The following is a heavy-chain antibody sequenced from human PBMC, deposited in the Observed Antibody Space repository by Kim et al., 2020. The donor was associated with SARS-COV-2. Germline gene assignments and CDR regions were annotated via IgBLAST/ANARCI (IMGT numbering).Heavy chain of an antibody. CDR3: AREGYYDILTGYTADYYYYGMDV. CDR1: GFTFSSYW. D-gene: IGHD3-9*01. V-gene: IGHV3-7*01. CDR2: IKQDGSEK. J-gene: IGHJ6*02. Sequence: GGSLRLSCAASGFTFSSYWMSWVRQAPGKGLEWVANIKQDGSEKYYVDSVKGRFTISRDNAKNSLYLQMNSLRAEDTAVYYCAREGYYDILTGYTADYYYYGMDVWGQGTTVTVSS.